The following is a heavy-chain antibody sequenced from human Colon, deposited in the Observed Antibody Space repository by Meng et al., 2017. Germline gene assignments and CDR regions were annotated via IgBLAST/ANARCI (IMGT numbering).Heavy chain of an antibody. V-gene: IGHV4-4*02. D-gene: IGHD6-6*01. CDR3: GKNPGRQRINH. CDR2: VDQRGDT. J-gene: IGHJ4*02. Sequence: VQLQAAGLGQWTPSVTRSLACTFSFTTTSSYCCWSWLRQPPGQGRVWNVEVDQRGDTNHNPSLKSPVFIAVARSKNQFSLNLRSVTAADTALYFCGKNPGRQRINHWGQGTLVTVSS. CDR1: FTTTSSYCC.